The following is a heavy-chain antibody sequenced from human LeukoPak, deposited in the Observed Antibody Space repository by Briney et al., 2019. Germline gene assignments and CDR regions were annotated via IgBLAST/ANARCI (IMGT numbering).Heavy chain of an antibody. D-gene: IGHD2-2*01. V-gene: IGHV4-39*07. CDR3: ARIGLGSSEDY. CDR1: GASISSSSYN. Sequence: SETLSLTCSVSGASISSSSYNWGWIRQPPGKGLEWIGSFSYSGSTYYNSSLKSRVTISVDTSNNQFSLRLNSVTAADTAVYYCARIGLGSSEDYWGQGTLVTVSS. J-gene: IGHJ4*02. CDR2: FSYSGST.